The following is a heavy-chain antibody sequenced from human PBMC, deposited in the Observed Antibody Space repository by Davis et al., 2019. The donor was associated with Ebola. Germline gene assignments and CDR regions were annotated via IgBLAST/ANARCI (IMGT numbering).Heavy chain of an antibody. D-gene: IGHD3-3*01. V-gene: IGHV3-30*18. CDR2: ISYDGSNK. CDR1: GFTFSSYG. Sequence: PGGSLRLSCAASGFTFSSYGMHWVRQAPGKGLEWVAVISYDGSNKYYADSVKGRFTISRDNSKNTLYLQMNSLRAEDTAVYYCAKGAYYDFWSDRGWFDPWGQGTLVTVSS. CDR3: AKGAYYDFWSDRGWFDP. J-gene: IGHJ5*02.